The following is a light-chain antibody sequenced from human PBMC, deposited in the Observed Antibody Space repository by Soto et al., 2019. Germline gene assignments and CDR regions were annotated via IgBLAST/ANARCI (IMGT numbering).Light chain of an antibody. CDR1: NIGGKT. V-gene: IGLV3-21*04. Sequence: SSVLTQPPSVSVAPGKTASITCGGNNIGGKTVHWFQQKPGQAPVVVLYYDTHRPSGIPERFSGSNSGNTATLTISRVEAGDEADYYCHVWDSSSDHVVFGGGTKLTVL. CDR2: YDT. J-gene: IGLJ3*02. CDR3: HVWDSSSDHVV.